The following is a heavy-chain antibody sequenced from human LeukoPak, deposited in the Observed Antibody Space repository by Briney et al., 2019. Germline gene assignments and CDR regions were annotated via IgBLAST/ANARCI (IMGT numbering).Heavy chain of an antibody. CDR3: ARDGIQGVVLTEGRNYYYYYMDV. J-gene: IGHJ6*03. CDR1: GYTFTSHG. D-gene: IGHD3-9*01. Sequence: ASVKVSCKASGYTFTSHGISWVRQAAGRGLEWMGWISAYTGNTDLAQNFQGRITMTTDTSTNTAYMELRRLRSDDTAIYYCARDGIQGVVLTEGRNYYYYYMDVWGKGTTVTVSS. V-gene: IGHV1-18*01. CDR2: ISAYTGNT.